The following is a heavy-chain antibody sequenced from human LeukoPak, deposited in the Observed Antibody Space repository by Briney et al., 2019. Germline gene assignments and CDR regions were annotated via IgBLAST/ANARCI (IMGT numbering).Heavy chain of an antibody. CDR2: IIPIFGTA. Sequence: SVKVSCKASGGTFSSYAISWVRQAPGQGLEWMGGIIPIFGTANYAQKFQGRVTITADESTSTAYMELSSLRSEDTAVYYCARRMILGYCSSTSCSTRWFDPWGQGTLVTVSS. CDR3: ARRMILGYCSSTSCSTRWFDP. J-gene: IGHJ5*02. CDR1: GGTFSSYA. V-gene: IGHV1-69*13. D-gene: IGHD2-2*01.